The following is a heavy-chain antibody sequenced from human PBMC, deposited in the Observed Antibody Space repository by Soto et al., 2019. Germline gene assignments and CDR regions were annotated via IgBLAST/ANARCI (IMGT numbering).Heavy chain of an antibody. CDR1: GGSISSGGTGSY. V-gene: IGHV4-31*03. CDR3: ASGHDAYKVRY. D-gene: IGHD1-1*01. J-gene: IGHJ4*02. Sequence: QVQLQESGPGLVKPSQTLSLTCTVSGGSISSGGTGSYWTWIRQLPGKGLEWIGYIYYTGNTYYNPSLTSRPTISIDTSENQFSQQLTSVTAADTAVYFCASGHDAYKVRYWGQGTLVTVSS. CDR2: IYYTGNT.